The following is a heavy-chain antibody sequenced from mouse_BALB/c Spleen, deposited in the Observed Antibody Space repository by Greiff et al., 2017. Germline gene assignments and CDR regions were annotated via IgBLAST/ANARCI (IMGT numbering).Heavy chain of an antibody. J-gene: IGHJ4*01. CDR1: GYTFTSYW. CDR3: SRHLALYAMDY. V-gene: IGHV1S41*01. CDR2: IAPGSGST. Sequence: DLVKPGASVKLSCKASGYTFTSYWINWIKQRPGQGLEWIGRIAPGSGSTYYNEMFKGKATLTVDTSSSTAYIQLSSLSSEDSAVYFCSRHLALYAMDYWGQGTSVTVSS.